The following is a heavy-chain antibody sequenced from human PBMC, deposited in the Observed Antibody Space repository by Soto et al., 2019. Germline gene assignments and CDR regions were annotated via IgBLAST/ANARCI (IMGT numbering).Heavy chain of an antibody. D-gene: IGHD2-2*01. Sequence: GASVKVSCKASGYTFTGYYMHWVRQAPGQGLEWMGWINPNSGGTNYAQKFQGWVTMTRDTSISTAYMELSRLRSDDTAVYYCARAFGVPTQSSLVVPAAIYGTYYYGMDVWGQGTTVTVSS. J-gene: IGHJ6*02. CDR3: ARAFGVPTQSSLVVPAAIYGTYYYGMDV. CDR1: GYTFTGYY. CDR2: INPNSGGT. V-gene: IGHV1-2*04.